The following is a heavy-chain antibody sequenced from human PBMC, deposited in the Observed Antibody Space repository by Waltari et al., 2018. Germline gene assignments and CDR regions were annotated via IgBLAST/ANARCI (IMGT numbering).Heavy chain of an antibody. Sequence: QVQLVESGGGVVQPGRSLRLSCAASGFTFSSYGMHWVRQAPGKGLEWVAVISYDGSNKYYADSVKGRFTISRDNSKNTLYLQMNSLRAEDTAVYYCAKDIGWPEKGDYYYYYYMDVWGKGTTVTISS. CDR2: ISYDGSNK. J-gene: IGHJ6*03. D-gene: IGHD6-19*01. CDR1: GFTFSSYG. V-gene: IGHV3-30*18. CDR3: AKDIGWPEKGDYYYYYYMDV.